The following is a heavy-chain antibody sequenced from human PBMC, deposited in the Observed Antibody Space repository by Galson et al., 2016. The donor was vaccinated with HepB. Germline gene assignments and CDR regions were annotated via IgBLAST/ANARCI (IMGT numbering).Heavy chain of an antibody. D-gene: IGHD6-19*01. J-gene: IGHJ5*01. CDR3: ARMFPLYSSGWYVRGDGWFDS. V-gene: IGHV3-11*01. Sequence: SLRLSCAASGFTFSYYYMSWIRQAPGKGLEWVSYISGNGRTIHYADSGKGRFTLSRGNAKNSLYLHMNSLTGEDTAVYYCARMFPLYSSGWYVRGDGWFDSWGQGTLVTVSS. CDR1: GFTFSYYY. CDR2: ISGNGRTI.